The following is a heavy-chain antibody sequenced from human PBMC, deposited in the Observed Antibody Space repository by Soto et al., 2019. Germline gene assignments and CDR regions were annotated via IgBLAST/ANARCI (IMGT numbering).Heavy chain of an antibody. V-gene: IGHV1-69*01. CDR3: ARSLTGYSSSWGYYYYGMDV. Sequence: QVQLVQSGAEVKKPGSSVKVSCKASGGTFSSYAISWVRQAPEQGLEWMGGIIPIFGTANYAQKFQGRVTITADESTSTAYMEPSSLRSEDTAVYYCARSLTGYSSSWGYYYYGMDVWGQGTTVTVSS. CDR2: IIPIFGTA. J-gene: IGHJ6*02. CDR1: GGTFSSYA. D-gene: IGHD6-13*01.